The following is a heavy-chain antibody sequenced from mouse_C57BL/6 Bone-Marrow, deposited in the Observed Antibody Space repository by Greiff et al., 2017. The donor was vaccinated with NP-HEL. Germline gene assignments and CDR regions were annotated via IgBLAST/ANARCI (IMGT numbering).Heavy chain of an antibody. V-gene: IGHV14-4*01. CDR2: IDPENGDT. Sequence: EVQLHQSGAELVRPGASVKLSCTASGFNIKDDYMHWVKQRPEQGLEWIGWIDPENGDTEYASKFQGKATITADTSSNTAYLQLSSLTSEDTAVYYCTTYYYGYDEYFDVWGTGTTVTVSS. D-gene: IGHD2-2*01. CDR3: TTYYYGYDEYFDV. J-gene: IGHJ1*03. CDR1: GFNIKDDY.